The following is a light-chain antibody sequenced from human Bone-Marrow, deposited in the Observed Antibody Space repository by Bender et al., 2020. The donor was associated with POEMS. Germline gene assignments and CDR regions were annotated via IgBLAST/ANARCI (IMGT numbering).Light chain of an antibody. CDR1: KLGDKY. CDR2: QDS. Sequence: SYELTQSPSVSVSPGQTASITCSGDKLGDKYTCWYQQKPGQAPILGMYQDSKRPSGIPERFSGANSGNTATLTISGTQTVDEADYYCQAWDSGSAAFGGGTRLTVL. CDR3: QAWDSGSAA. J-gene: IGLJ2*01. V-gene: IGLV3-1*01.